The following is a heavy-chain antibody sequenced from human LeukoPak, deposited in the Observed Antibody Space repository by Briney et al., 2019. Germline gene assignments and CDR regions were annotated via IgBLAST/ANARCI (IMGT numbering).Heavy chain of an antibody. CDR1: GFSVSSNY. CDR3: ARARTGYASAVFDY. D-gene: IGHD2-15*01. V-gene: IGHV3-53*01. J-gene: IGHJ4*02. CDR2: VYTAGNT. Sequence: GGSLDLSVAASGFSVSSNYMGWVRQAPGKGLGWVSVVYTAGNTYYADSVKGRSTISRDISQNTLSLQMSSLRAEDTAVYYCARARTGYASAVFDYWGQGTLVTVSS.